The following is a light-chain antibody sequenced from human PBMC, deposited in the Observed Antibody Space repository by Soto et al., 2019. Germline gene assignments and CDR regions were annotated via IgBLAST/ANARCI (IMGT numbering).Light chain of an antibody. J-gene: IGKJ1*01. CDR2: GAS. CDR1: QNVRGSS. Sequence: EIVLTQSPGTLSLSPGERATLSCRASQNVRGSSLAWYQQKSGQGPRLLIYGASSRATGIPDRFSGSGSGTDFTLTISRLEPEDSAVYSCQQYGDSRTFGQGTKVGIK. CDR3: QQYGDSRT. V-gene: IGKV3-20*01.